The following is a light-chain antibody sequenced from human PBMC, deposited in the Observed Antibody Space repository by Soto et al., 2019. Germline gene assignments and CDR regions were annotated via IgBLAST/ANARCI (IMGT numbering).Light chain of an antibody. V-gene: IGKV1-9*01. Sequence: DIQLTQSPSFLSASVGDRVTITCRASQDISRYLAWYQQKAGKAPKLLIYAASTLQKGVPSRFSGSGSETEFTLTISSLQPDDFATYYCQQLNTYPLFTFGPGTEVDI. CDR2: AAS. J-gene: IGKJ3*01. CDR1: QDISRY. CDR3: QQLNTYPLFT.